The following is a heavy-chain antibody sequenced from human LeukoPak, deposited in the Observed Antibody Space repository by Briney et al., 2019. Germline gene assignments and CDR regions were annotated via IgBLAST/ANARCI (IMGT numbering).Heavy chain of an antibody. Sequence: PSETLSLTCAVYGGSFSGYYWSRIRQPPGKGLEWIGEINHSGSTNYNPSLKSRVTISVDTSKNQFSLKLSSVTAADTAVYYCARAYSSGWFDYWGQGTLVTVSS. CDR1: GGSFSGYY. D-gene: IGHD6-19*01. V-gene: IGHV4-34*01. CDR3: ARAYSSGWFDY. CDR2: INHSGST. J-gene: IGHJ4*02.